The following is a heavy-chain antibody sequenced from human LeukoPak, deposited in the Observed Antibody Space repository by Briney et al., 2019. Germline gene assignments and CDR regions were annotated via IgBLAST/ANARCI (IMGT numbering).Heavy chain of an antibody. V-gene: IGHV3-23*01. J-gene: IGHJ4*02. CDR1: GITLGNYG. D-gene: IGHD3-22*01. Sequence: GGSLRLSCAVSGITLGNYGMSWVRQAPGKGLEWVAGISDSGGRTNYADSVKGRLTISRDNPKNTLYLQMNSLRAEDTAVYFCAKRGVVIRVILVGFHKEAYYFDSWGQGALVTVSS. CDR3: AKRGVVIRVILVGFHKEAYYFDS. CDR2: ISDSGGRT.